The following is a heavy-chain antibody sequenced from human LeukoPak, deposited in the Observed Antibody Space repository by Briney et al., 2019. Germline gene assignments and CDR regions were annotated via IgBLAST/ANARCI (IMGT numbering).Heavy chain of an antibody. D-gene: IGHD3-10*01. J-gene: IGHJ4*02. V-gene: IGHV3-33*01. CDR2: IWRDGSIE. Sequence: PGGSLRLSCAESRFTFSRYAMNWVRQAQGKGLEWVAIIWRDGSIEYYDDSVKGRFAISRDNSKNALYLQMNSLRAEDTAIYFCARDISGSVDYWGQGTLVTVSS. CDR3: ARDISGSVDY. CDR1: RFTFSRYA.